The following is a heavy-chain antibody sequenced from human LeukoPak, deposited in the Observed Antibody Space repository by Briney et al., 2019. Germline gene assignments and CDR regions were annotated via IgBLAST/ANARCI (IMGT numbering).Heavy chain of an antibody. V-gene: IGHV3-21*01. CDR1: GFTFSSYS. CDR3: ARDPRRLGYCSSTSCYFLWFDP. Sequence: GGSLRLSCAASGFTFSSYSMNWVRQAPGEGLELVSSISSSSSYIYYADSMQGRFTISRDNVKNSLYLQMNSLRAEDTSVYYCARDPRRLGYCSSTSCYFLWFDPWGHGTLVTVSS. CDR2: ISSSSSYI. D-gene: IGHD2-2*01. J-gene: IGHJ5*02.